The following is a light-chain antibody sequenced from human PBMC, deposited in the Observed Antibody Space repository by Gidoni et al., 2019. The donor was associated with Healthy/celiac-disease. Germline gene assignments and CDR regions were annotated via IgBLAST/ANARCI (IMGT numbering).Light chain of an antibody. V-gene: IGKV1-5*03. J-gene: IGKJ1*01. CDR2: KAS. Sequence: DIQMTQSPSTLSASVGDRVTITCRASQSISSWLAWYQQKPGKAPKLLIYKASSLESGVPSRFSGSGSGTEFTLTISVLQPDDFATYCCQRYNSYSRTFGQGTKVEIK. CDR3: QRYNSYSRT. CDR1: QSISSW.